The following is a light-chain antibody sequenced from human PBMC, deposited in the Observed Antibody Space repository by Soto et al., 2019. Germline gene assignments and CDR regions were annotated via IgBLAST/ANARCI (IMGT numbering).Light chain of an antibody. CDR3: QQYGSSPLTYT. CDR1: QSVSSNY. V-gene: IGKV3-20*01. Sequence: EIVLTQSPGTLSLSPGERATLSCRASQSVSSNYLAWYQQKPGQAPRLLIYSASSRATGIPDRFSGSGSGTDFTLTISRLEPEDFAVDYCQQYGSSPLTYTLGQGTKLEIK. CDR2: SAS. J-gene: IGKJ2*01.